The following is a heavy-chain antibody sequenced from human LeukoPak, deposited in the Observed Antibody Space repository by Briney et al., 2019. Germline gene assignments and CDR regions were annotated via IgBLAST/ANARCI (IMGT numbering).Heavy chain of an antibody. J-gene: IGHJ3*02. V-gene: IGHV4-38-2*01. CDR2: INHSGST. Sequence: PSETLSLTCAVSGYSISSGYYWGWIRQPPGKGLEWIGEINHSGSTNYNPSLKSRVTISVDTSKNQFSLKLSSVTAADTAVYYCARGFGTAMDNAFDIWGQGTMVTVSS. D-gene: IGHD5-18*01. CDR3: ARGFGTAMDNAFDI. CDR1: GYSISSGYY.